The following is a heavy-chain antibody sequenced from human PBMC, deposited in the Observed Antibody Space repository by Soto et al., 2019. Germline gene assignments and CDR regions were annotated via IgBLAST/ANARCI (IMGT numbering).Heavy chain of an antibody. J-gene: IGHJ6*02. CDR1: GGTFSSYA. Sequence: VQLVQSGAEVKKPGSSVKVSCKASGGTFSSYAISWVRQAPGQGLEWMGGIIPIFGTANYAQKFQGRVTITADKSTSTAYMELSSLRSEDTAVYYCATSPQKYCSSTSCYHYYYGMDVWGQGTTVTVSS. D-gene: IGHD2-2*01. CDR2: IIPIFGTA. V-gene: IGHV1-69*06. CDR3: ATSPQKYCSSTSCYHYYYGMDV.